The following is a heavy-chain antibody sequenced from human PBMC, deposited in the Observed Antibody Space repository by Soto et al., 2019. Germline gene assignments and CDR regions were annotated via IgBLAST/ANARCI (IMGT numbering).Heavy chain of an antibody. D-gene: IGHD3-16*02. V-gene: IGHV3-30*04. J-gene: IGHJ4*02. CDR1: GFTFSRHT. Sequence: GGSLRLSCAASGFTFSRHTMHWVRQAPGKGLEWVASISYDGSNKYYADSVKGRFTISRDNSKKTLSVQMDRLRAEDTVFYYCARDRLRLGELSLLGYFDYWGQGTLVTVSS. CDR2: ISYDGSNK. CDR3: ARDRLRLGELSLLGYFDY.